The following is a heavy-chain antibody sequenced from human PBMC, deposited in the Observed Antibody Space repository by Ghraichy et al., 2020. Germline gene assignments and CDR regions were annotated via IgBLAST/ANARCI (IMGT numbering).Heavy chain of an antibody. J-gene: IGHJ4*02. CDR3: ARDRYYSGSGSYYIY. D-gene: IGHD3-10*01. CDR1: GFTFDDYG. Sequence: GGSLRLSCAASGFTFDDYGMSWVRQAPGKGLEWVSGINWNGGSTGYADSVKGRFTISRDNAKNSLYLQMNSLRVEDTALYYCARDRYYSGSGSYYIYWGQGTLVTVSS. CDR2: INWNGGST. V-gene: IGHV3-20*04.